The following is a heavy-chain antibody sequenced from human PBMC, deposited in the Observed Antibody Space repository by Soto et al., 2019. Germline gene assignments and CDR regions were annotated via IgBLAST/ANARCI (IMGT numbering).Heavy chain of an antibody. CDR2: MTGSGNEI. CDR3: AKDAVYGDGLWLVAN. V-gene: IGHV3-23*01. CDR1: GFTFSKYA. Sequence: PGGSLRLSCAASGFTFSKYAIIWVRQAPGKGQEWVAGMTGSGNEIKYADSVKGRFTISRDNSRNTLYLQMNSLRAEDTAIYYCAKDAVYGDGLWLVANWGQGTLVTVSS. D-gene: IGHD4-17*01. J-gene: IGHJ4*02.